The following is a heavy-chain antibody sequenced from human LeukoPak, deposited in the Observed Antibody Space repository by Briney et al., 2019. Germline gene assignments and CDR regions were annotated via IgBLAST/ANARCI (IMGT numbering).Heavy chain of an antibody. Sequence: PGGSLRLSCSASGFTFSSYWMHWVRQAPGKGLVRVSRLNSDGSITNYADSVKGRFTISRDNAKNTLYLQMNSLRAEDTAVYYCSRGTGYLAIDCWGQGTLVTVSS. V-gene: IGHV3-74*01. CDR2: LNSDGSIT. D-gene: IGHD5-12*01. J-gene: IGHJ4*02. CDR3: SRGTGYLAIDC. CDR1: GFTFSSYW.